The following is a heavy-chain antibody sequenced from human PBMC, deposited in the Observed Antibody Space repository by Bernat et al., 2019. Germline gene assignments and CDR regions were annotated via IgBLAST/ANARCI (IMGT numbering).Heavy chain of an antibody. J-gene: IGHJ3*02. CDR1: GFTFNSFA. D-gene: IGHD3-16*01. CDR3: AKVKTGGVRSAFDI. V-gene: IGHV3-23*01. Sequence: EVKLLESGGGLVQPGGSLRLSCAASGFTFNSFAMNWVRQAPGKGLEWVSGISGSGGSTDYADSVKGRFTISRDKSTNTLYLQMNSLRAEDTAVYYCAKVKTGGVRSAFDIWGQGTMVTVSS. CDR2: ISGSGGST.